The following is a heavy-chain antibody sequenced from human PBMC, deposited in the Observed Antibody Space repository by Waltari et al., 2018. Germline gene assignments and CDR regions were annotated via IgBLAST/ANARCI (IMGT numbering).Heavy chain of an antibody. CDR2: IYYSGTT. Sequence: QLQLQESGPGLVKPSETLSLTCTVSGGSIRRSSYYWGWIRQSPGKGLGWIGGIYYSGTTYYNPTLESRVTISGETSKNQFSLKLSSVTAADTAVYYCVRHWKRNGYRFDPWGQGTLVTVSS. V-gene: IGHV4-39*01. J-gene: IGHJ5*02. CDR1: GGSIRRSSYY. CDR3: VRHWKRNGYRFDP. D-gene: IGHD5-12*01.